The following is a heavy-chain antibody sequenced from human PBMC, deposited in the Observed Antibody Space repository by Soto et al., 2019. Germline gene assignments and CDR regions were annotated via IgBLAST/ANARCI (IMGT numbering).Heavy chain of an antibody. CDR2: INHSGST. CDR1: GGSFSGYY. V-gene: IGHV4-34*01. Sequence: SETLSLTCAVYGGSFSGYYWSWIRQPPGKGLEWIGEINHSGSTNYNPSLKSRVTISVDTSKNQFSLKLSSVTAADTAVYYCATIGYCSGGSCYPLDSWGQGTLVTVSS. J-gene: IGHJ4*02. CDR3: ATIGYCSGGSCYPLDS. D-gene: IGHD2-15*01.